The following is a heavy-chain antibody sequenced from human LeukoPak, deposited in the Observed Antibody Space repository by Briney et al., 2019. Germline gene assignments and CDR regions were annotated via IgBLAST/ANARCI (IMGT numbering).Heavy chain of an antibody. D-gene: IGHD6-13*01. CDR1: GFTFSSYS. Sequence: GGSLRLSCAASGFTFSSYSMNWVRQAPGKGLEWVSYVSSSSSTIYYADSVKGRFTISRDNAKNSLYLQMNSLRAEDTAVYYCAKVPGGILAAADYWGQGTLVTVSS. CDR2: VSSSSSTI. J-gene: IGHJ4*02. CDR3: AKVPGGILAAADY. V-gene: IGHV3-48*04.